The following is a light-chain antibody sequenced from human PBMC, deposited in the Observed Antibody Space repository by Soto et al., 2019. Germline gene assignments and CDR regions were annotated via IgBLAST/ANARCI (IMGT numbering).Light chain of an antibody. Sequence: QSALTQPASVSGSPGQSITLSCTGNRSDIGAYNFVSWYQQHPGTAPKLMLYDGNIRPSGVSNRFAGSKSGNTVALTVSGLQAEDEADYYGTSWTTSTTMIFGGGTQLT. J-gene: IGLJ2*01. CDR1: RSDIGAYNF. CDR3: TSWTTSTTMI. CDR2: DGN. V-gene: IGLV2-14*03.